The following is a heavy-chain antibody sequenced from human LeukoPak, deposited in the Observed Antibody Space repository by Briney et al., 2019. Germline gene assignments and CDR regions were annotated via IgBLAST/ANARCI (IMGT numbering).Heavy chain of an antibody. D-gene: IGHD6-19*01. CDR2: IYSGGNT. CDR3: ARASRWLAFDD. V-gene: IGHV3-66*01. J-gene: IGHJ4*02. CDR1: GFTINNNY. Sequence: GGSLRLSCAASGFTINNNYMNWVRQAPGKGLEWVSVIYSGGNTYYADSVKGRFTISRDKSKNTLHLQMNSLRAEDTALYYCARASRWLAFDDWGQGALVTVSA.